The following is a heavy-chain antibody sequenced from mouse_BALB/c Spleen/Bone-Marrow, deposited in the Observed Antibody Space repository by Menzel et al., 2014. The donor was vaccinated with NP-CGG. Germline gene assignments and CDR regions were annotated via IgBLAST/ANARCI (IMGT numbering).Heavy chain of an antibody. CDR3: AREDYGNYDYFDY. Sequence: EVQLQQSGPGLAKPSQSLSLTCSVTGYSITSGYYWNWIRQFPGNKLEWMGYISYDGNNNYNPSLKNRISITRDTSKNHFFLKLNSVTTEDTATYYCAREDYGNYDYFDYWGQGTTLTVSS. CDR1: GYSITSGYY. J-gene: IGHJ2*01. D-gene: IGHD2-1*01. CDR2: ISYDGNN. V-gene: IGHV3-6*02.